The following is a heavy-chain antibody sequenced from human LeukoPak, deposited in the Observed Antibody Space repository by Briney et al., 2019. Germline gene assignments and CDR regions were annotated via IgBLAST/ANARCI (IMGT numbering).Heavy chain of an antibody. CDR3: ARGADYGDYGGRGYYYYGMDL. D-gene: IGHD4-17*01. CDR1: GFSFSSYS. CDR2: ISGSGAII. Sequence: GGSLRLSCAASGFSFSSYSMNWVRQAPGKGLEWVSRISGSGAIIYYADSVKGRFTISRDNAKNSLYLQMNSLRAEDTALYYCARGADYGDYGGRGYYYYGMDLWGQGTTVTVSS. J-gene: IGHJ6*02. V-gene: IGHV3-48*01.